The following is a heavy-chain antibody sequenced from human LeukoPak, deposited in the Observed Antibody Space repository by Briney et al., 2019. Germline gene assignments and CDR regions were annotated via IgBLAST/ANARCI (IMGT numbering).Heavy chain of an antibody. CDR1: GFTFSSYG. CDR2: ISSSGSYI. Sequence: GGSLRLSCAASGFTFSSYGMHWVRQAPGKGLEGVSSISSSGSYIYYADSVKGRFTISRDNAKNSLYLQMNSLRAEDTAVYYCARGYYGDPSQVYYFNYWGQGTLVTVSS. J-gene: IGHJ4*02. V-gene: IGHV3-21*01. CDR3: ARGYYGDPSQVYYFNY. D-gene: IGHD4-17*01.